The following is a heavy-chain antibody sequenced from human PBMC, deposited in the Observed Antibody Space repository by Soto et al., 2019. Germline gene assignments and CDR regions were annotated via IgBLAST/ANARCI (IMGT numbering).Heavy chain of an antibody. CDR2: IIPIFGTA. Sequence: QVQLVQSGAEVKKPGSSVKVSCKASGGTFSSYAISWVRQAPGQGLEWMGGIIPIFGTANYEQKFQGRVTITADEPTSTAYRELSRLRSEDTAVYYCASGLSSIWGYYYGMDVWGQGTTVPVSS. CDR1: GGTFSSYA. CDR3: ASGLSSIWGYYYGMDV. D-gene: IGHD3-16*01. V-gene: IGHV1-69*01. J-gene: IGHJ6*02.